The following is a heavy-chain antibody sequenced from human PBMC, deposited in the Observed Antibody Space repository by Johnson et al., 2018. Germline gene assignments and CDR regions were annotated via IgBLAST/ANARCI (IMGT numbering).Heavy chain of an antibody. CDR3: ARWGYYSDSSGFYHGAFDI. CDR1: GFTVSSNY. D-gene: IGHD3-22*01. J-gene: IGHJ3*02. CDR2: IYISGST. Sequence: VQLVQSGGGLVQPGGSLRLSCVISGFTVSSNYMSWVRQAPGKGLEWVSVIYISGSTYYADSVKGRFTIPRDNYKNTLYLQMNSLRTEDTAWYHCARWGYYSDSSGFYHGAFDIWGQGTMVTVSS. V-gene: IGHV3-66*02.